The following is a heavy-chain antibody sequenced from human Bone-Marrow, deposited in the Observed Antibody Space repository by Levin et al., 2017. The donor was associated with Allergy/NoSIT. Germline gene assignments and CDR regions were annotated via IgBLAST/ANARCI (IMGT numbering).Heavy chain of an antibody. CDR2: ISSSSSTI. CDR1: GFTFSSYS. D-gene: IGHD5-18*01. Sequence: GGSLRLSCAASGFTFSSYSMNWVRQAPGKGLEWVSYISSSSSTIYYADSVKGRFTISRDNAKNSLYLQMNSLRAEDTAVYYCARVSGRTATGLRYWGQGTLVTVSS. J-gene: IGHJ4*02. V-gene: IGHV3-48*01. CDR3: ARVSGRTATGLRY.